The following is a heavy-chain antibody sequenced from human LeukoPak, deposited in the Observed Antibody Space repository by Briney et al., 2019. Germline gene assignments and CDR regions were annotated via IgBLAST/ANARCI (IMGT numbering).Heavy chain of an antibody. CDR2: INPNGGST. Sequence: SVKDSCQASGYTFPRYYVNWVRQAPGQGLEWMGLINPNGGSTNYAQKFQGRVTMHIDTPTRKFYIDLTSQRVEDRAGYLCARGFGYLDYWGQGSLVTVSS. CDR1: GYTFPRYY. J-gene: IGHJ4*02. V-gene: IGHV1-46*01. D-gene: IGHD3-10*01. CDR3: ARGFGYLDY.